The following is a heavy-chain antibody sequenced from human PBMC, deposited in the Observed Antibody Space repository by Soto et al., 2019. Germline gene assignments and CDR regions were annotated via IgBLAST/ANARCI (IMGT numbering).Heavy chain of an antibody. D-gene: IGHD3-3*01. CDR2: IVVGSGNT. CDR1: GFTFTSSA. Sequence: SVKVSCKASGFTFTSSAVQWVRQARGQRLEWIGWIVVGSGNTNYAQKFQERVTITRDMSTSTAYMELSSLRSEDTAVYYCAADSFPAYYDFWSGYGYWGQGTLVTVSS. J-gene: IGHJ4*02. V-gene: IGHV1-58*01. CDR3: AADSFPAYYDFWSGYGY.